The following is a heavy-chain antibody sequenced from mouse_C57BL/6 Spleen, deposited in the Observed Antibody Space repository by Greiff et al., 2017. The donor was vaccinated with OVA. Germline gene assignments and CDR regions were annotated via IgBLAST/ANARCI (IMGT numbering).Heavy chain of an antibody. CDR3: ARSGDGLYAMDY. D-gene: IGHD2-3*01. CDR2: IYPGDGDT. Sequence: QVQLQQSGAELVKPGASVKISCKASGYAFSSYWMNWVKQRPGKGLEWIGQIYPGDGDTNYNGKFKGKATLTADKSSSTAYMQLSSLTSEDSAVYVCARSGDGLYAMDYWGQGTSVTVSS. CDR1: GYAFSSYW. J-gene: IGHJ4*01. V-gene: IGHV1-80*01.